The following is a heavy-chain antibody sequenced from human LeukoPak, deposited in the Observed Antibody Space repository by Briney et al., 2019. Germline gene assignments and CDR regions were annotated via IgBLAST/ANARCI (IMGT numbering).Heavy chain of an antibody. CDR3: VGLYYYDSSGYYYDY. Sequence: SETLSLTCTVSGGSISSYYWSWMRQPPGKGLEWIGYINYSGSTNYNPSLKSRVTISVDTSKNQFSLKLSSVTAADTAVYYCVGLYYYDSSGYYYDYWGQGTLVTVSS. D-gene: IGHD3-22*01. CDR1: GGSISSYY. CDR2: INYSGST. V-gene: IGHV4-59*12. J-gene: IGHJ4*02.